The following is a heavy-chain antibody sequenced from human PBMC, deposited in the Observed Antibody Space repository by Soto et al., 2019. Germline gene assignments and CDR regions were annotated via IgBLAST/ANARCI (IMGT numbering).Heavy chain of an antibody. CDR2: ISGSGGST. J-gene: IGHJ4*02. V-gene: IGHV3-23*01. CDR3: AKFGMATTKRSPPYYIDY. D-gene: IGHD1-1*01. Sequence: GGSLRLSCAASGFTFSSYAMSWVRQAPGKGLEWVSAISGSGGSTYYADSVKGRFTFSRDNSKNTLYLQMNSLRAEDTAVYYCAKFGMATTKRSPPYYIDYWGQGALVTVSS. CDR1: GFTFSSYA.